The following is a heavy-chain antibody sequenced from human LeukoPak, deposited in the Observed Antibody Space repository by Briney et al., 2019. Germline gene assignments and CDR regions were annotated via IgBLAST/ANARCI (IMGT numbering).Heavy chain of an antibody. V-gene: IGHV3-30-3*01. Sequence: GGSLRLSCAASGFTLSSYAMHWVRQAPGEGLERVAVISYDGSNKYYADSVKGRFTISRDNSKNTLYLQMNSLRAEDTAVYYCARDYRSSGWYYFDYWAREPWSPSPQ. D-gene: IGHD6-19*01. CDR3: ARDYRSSGWYYFDY. CDR2: ISYDGSNK. J-gene: IGHJ4*02. CDR1: GFTLSSYA.